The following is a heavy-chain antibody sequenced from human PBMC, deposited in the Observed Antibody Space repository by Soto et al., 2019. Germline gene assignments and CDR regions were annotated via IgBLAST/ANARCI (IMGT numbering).Heavy chain of an antibody. CDR2: IYHSGST. CDR3: AREKHRSRWYEVGSGSRVAFDI. D-gene: IGHD6-13*01. Sequence: SETLSLTCAVSGYSISSGYYWGWIRQPPGKGLEWIGSIYHSGSTYYNPSLKSRVPISVDTSKNQFSLKLSSVTAADTAVYYGAREKHRSRWYEVGSGSRVAFDIWGEGTMVTVSS. J-gene: IGHJ3*02. V-gene: IGHV4-38-2*02. CDR1: GYSISSGYY.